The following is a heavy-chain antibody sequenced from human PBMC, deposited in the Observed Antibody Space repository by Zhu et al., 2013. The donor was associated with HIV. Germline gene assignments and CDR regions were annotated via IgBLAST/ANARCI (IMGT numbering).Heavy chain of an antibody. D-gene: IGHD3-22*01. V-gene: IGHV1-18*01. CDR1: GYTFTSYG. Sequence: QVQLVQSGAEVKKPGASVKVSCKASGYTFTSYGISWVRQAPGQGLEWMGWISAYNGNTNYAQKLQGRVTMTTDTSTSTAYMELRSLRSDDTAVYYCARVRRITMIVVGWGGIGVRFDYWGQGTLVTVSS. CDR2: ISAYNGNT. CDR3: ARVRRITMIVVGWGGIGVRFDY. J-gene: IGHJ4*02.